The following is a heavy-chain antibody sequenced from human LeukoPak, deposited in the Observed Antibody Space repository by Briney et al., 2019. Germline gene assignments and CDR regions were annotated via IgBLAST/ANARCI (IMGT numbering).Heavy chain of an antibody. CDR1: GFTFSSYG. Sequence: GGSLRLSCAASGFTFSSYGMSWVRQAPGKGLEWVSVIYSGGSTYYADSVKGRFTISRDNSKNTLYLQMNSLRAEDTAVYYCARGPDYGDYVFDYWGQGTLVTVSS. V-gene: IGHV3-53*05. J-gene: IGHJ4*02. D-gene: IGHD4-17*01. CDR2: IYSGGST. CDR3: ARGPDYGDYVFDY.